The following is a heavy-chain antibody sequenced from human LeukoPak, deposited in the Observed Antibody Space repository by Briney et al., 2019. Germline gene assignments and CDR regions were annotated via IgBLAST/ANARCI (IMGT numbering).Heavy chain of an antibody. Sequence: GGSLRLSCVASGFTFRRHGMSWVRQAPGTGPGWVSFISIGGGTTFYAESVKGRFTISRDNSKNTLYLQMNSLRGEDTAVYYCAKDGADWGQGILVTVSS. CDR1: GFTFRRHG. CDR2: ISIGGGTT. CDR3: AKDGAD. V-gene: IGHV3-23*01. D-gene: IGHD4/OR15-4a*01. J-gene: IGHJ4*02.